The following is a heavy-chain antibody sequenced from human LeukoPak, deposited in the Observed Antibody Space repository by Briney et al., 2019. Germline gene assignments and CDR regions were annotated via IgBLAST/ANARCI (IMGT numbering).Heavy chain of an antibody. CDR1: GFTFSSYS. CDR2: IRSSGSTI. Sequence: GGSLRLSCAASGFTFSSYSMNWVRQAPGKGLEWVSYIRSSGSTIFYADSVKGRFTMSRDNGKNSLYLQMNNLRAEDTAVYYCARDRGYYESSGYPYFDYWGQGTLVTVSS. J-gene: IGHJ4*02. D-gene: IGHD3-22*01. CDR3: ARDRGYYESSGYPYFDY. V-gene: IGHV3-48*01.